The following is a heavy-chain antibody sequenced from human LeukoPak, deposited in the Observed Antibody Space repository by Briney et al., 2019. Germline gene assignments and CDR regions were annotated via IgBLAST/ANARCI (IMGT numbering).Heavy chain of an antibody. CDR1: GYTFTGYY. CDR2: INPNSGGT. V-gene: IGHV1-2*02. CDR3: ARALYVEMATPYYYYMDV. Sequence: GPSVKVSCKASGYTFTGYYMHWVRQAPGQGLEWMGWINPNSGGTNYAQKFQGRVTMTRDTSISTAYMELSRLRSDDTVVYYCARALYVEMATPYYYYMDVWGKGTTVTVSS. D-gene: IGHD5-24*01. J-gene: IGHJ6*03.